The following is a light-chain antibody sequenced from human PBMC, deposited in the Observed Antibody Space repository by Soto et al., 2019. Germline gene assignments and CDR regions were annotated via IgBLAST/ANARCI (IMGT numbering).Light chain of an antibody. CDR1: KLGEKY. Sequence: SYELIQPPSVSVSPGQTASITRSGDKLGEKYASWYQQKPGQSPVLVIYQDGKRPSGIPERFSGSNSANTATLTISGTQAMDEADYYCQAWDSSTAVFGTGTKLTVL. J-gene: IGLJ1*01. CDR3: QAWDSSTAV. CDR2: QDG. V-gene: IGLV3-1*01.